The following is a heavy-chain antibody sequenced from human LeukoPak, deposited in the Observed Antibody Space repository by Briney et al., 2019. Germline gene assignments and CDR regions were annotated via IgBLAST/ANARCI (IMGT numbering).Heavy chain of an antibody. CDR3: ARASSGSPYYYYYYMDV. CDR1: GGSISNKY. J-gene: IGHJ6*03. CDR2: IYYSGST. V-gene: IGHV4-59*01. D-gene: IGHD3-10*01. Sequence: SETLSLTCTVSGGSISNKYWSWIRQPPGKGLEWIGYIYYSGSTNYNPSLKSRVTISVDTSKNQFSLKLSSVTAADTAVYYCARASSGSPYYYYYYMDVWGKGTTVTISS.